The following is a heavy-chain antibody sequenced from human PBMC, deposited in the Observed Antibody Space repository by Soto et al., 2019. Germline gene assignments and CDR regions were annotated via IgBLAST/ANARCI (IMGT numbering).Heavy chain of an antibody. Sequence: GESLKISCKGSGYSFTSYWIGWVRQMPGKGLEWMGIIYPGDSDTRYSPSFQGQVTISADKSISTAYLQWSSLKASDTAMYYCARQPYSGNYYYYYGMDVWGQGTTVTVSS. CDR3: ARQPYSGNYYYYYGMDV. V-gene: IGHV5-51*01. D-gene: IGHD1-26*01. CDR1: GYSFTSYW. CDR2: IYPGDSDT. J-gene: IGHJ6*02.